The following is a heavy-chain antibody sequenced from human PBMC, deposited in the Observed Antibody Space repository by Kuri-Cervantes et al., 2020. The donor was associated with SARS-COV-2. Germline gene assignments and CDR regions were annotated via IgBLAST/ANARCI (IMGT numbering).Heavy chain of an antibody. D-gene: IGHD5-12*01. CDR2: ISSSSSYI. CDR3: AREARNIVWDYYYGMVV. CDR1: GFTFSSYS. V-gene: IGHV3-21*01. Sequence: GGSLRLSCAASGFTFSSYSMNWVRQAPGKGLEWVSSISSSSSYIYYADSVKGRFTISRDNAKNSLYLQMNSLRAEDTAVYYCAREARNIVWDYYYGMVVWGQGTTVTVSS. J-gene: IGHJ6*02.